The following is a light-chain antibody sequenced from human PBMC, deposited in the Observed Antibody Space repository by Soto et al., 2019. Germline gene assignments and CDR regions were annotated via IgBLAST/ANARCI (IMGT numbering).Light chain of an antibody. CDR1: SNDVGGYNY. Sequence: QSALTQPASVSGSPGQSITISCTGTSNDVGGYNYVSWYQQHPGKAPKLLIYDVSNRPSGVSNRFSGSKSGNTASLIISGLQAEDEADYYCTSYRSTSAPYVFGTGTKVTVL. CDR3: TSYRSTSAPYV. V-gene: IGLV2-14*01. J-gene: IGLJ1*01. CDR2: DVS.